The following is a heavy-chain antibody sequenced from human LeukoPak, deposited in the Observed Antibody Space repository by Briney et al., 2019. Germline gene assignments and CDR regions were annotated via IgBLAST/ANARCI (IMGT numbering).Heavy chain of an antibody. CDR1: GGSISSSSYY. Sequence: SETLSLTCTVSGGSISSSSYYWGWIRQPPGKGLEWIGSIYYSGSTYYNPSLKSRVTISVDTSKNQFSLKLSSVTAADTAVYYCARDQRDIVVVPAAIKGAGYYYYYMDVWGKGTTVTVSS. J-gene: IGHJ6*03. CDR3: ARDQRDIVVVPAAIKGAGYYYYYMDV. D-gene: IGHD2-2*02. V-gene: IGHV4-39*07. CDR2: IYYSGST.